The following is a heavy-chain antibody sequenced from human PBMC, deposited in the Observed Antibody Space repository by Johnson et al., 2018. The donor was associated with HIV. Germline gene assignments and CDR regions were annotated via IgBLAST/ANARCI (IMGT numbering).Heavy chain of an antibody. CDR1: GFIFSNYP. CDR2: ISKDGANN. J-gene: IGHJ3*02. Sequence: VESGGGVVQPGKSLRLSCAASGFIFSNYPMHWVRQAPGKGLEWVAVISKDGANNYHADSVKGRFTISRDNSKNTLYLQMNSLRAEDTAVYYCAREGRGAPHDAFDIWGQGTMVTVSS. V-gene: IGHV3-30*04. D-gene: IGHD2-15*01. CDR3: AREGRGAPHDAFDI.